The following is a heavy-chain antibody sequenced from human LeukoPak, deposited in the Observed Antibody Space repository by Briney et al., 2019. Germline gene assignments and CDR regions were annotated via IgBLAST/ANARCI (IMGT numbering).Heavy chain of an antibody. CDR2: IIPIFGTA. J-gene: IGHJ4*02. CDR1: GGTFISYA. V-gene: IGHV1-69*06. Sequence: SVKVSCKASGGTFISYAISWVRQAPGQGLERMGGIIPIFGTANYAQKFQGRVTITADKSTSTAYMELSSLRSQDTAVYYCASCGDIVATACDYWGQGTLVTVSS. CDR3: ASCGDIVATACDY. D-gene: IGHD5-12*01.